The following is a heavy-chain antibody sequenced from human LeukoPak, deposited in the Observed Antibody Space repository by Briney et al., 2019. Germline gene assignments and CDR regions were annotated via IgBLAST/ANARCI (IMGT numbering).Heavy chain of an antibody. Sequence: SETLTLTCTVSGGSISSYYWSWTRQPPGKGLEWIGSIYYSGSTNYNPSLKSRVPISVDTSKNQFSLKLSSVTAADTAVYYCAREGVATLDYWGQGTLVTVSS. CDR3: AREGVATLDY. J-gene: IGHJ4*02. D-gene: IGHD5-12*01. CDR2: IYYSGST. V-gene: IGHV4-59*01. CDR1: GGSISSYY.